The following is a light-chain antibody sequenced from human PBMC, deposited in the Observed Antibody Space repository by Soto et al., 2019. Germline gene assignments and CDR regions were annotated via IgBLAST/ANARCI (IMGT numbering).Light chain of an antibody. J-gene: IGLJ3*02. CDR2: DVS. V-gene: IGLV2-11*01. Sequence: QSVLTQPRSVSGSPGQSVTISCTGTSSDVGGYNFVSWYQQHPGKAPKLMIYDVSKRPSGVPDRFSGSKSGNTASLTISGLQAEDEADYYCCSYAGSYTWLFGGGTKVTVL. CDR3: CSYAGSYTWL. CDR1: SSDVGGYNF.